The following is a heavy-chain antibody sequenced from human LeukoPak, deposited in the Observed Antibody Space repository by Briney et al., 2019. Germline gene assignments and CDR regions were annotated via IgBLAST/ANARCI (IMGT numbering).Heavy chain of an antibody. CDR3: GVFPDFVVVPAAMGSDDAFDI. CDR2: INPNSGGT. J-gene: IGHJ3*02. Sequence: GASVKVSCKASGYTFTGYYMHWVRQAPGQGLEWMGWINPNSGGTNYAQKFQGRVTMTRVTSISTAYMELSRLRSDDTAVYYCGVFPDFVVVPAAMGSDDAFDIWGQGTMVTVSS. D-gene: IGHD2-2*01. V-gene: IGHV1-2*02. CDR1: GYTFTGYY.